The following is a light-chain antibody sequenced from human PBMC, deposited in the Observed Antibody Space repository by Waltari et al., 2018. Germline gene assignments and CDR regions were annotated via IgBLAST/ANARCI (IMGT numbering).Light chain of an antibody. CDR2: GKN. CDR3: NSRDSSGNHYVV. V-gene: IGLV3-19*01. Sequence: SSELTQDPAVSVALGQTVMITCQGDSLRSYYASWYQQKPGQAPVLVIYGKNNRPSGIPDRFSGSSSGNTASLTITGAQAEDEADYYCNSRDSSGNHYVVFGGGTKLTVL. J-gene: IGLJ2*01. CDR1: SLRSYY.